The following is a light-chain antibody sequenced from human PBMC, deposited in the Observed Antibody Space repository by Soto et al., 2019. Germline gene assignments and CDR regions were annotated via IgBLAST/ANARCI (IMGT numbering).Light chain of an antibody. CDR2: DAS. Sequence: DIQVTQSPSTLSASLGDRVTITCRASQIISNSLAWYQQKPGKAPKLLIYDASNCMGGGLESRISGSGAGTEFPLTISDLQHDDFANYYCQQYNNYITFGDGTRVEVK. CDR3: QQYNNYIT. V-gene: IGKV1-5*01. J-gene: IGKJ4*01. CDR1: QIISNS.